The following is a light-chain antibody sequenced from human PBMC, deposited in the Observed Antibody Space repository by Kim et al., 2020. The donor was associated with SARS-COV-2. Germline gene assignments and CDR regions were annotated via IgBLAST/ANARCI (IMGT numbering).Light chain of an antibody. CDR2: NYS. CDR3: QSYDSSLGGVI. V-gene: IGLV1-40*01. CDR1: SSTRGAGYD. J-gene: IGLJ2*01. Sequence: RVASSCHGSSSTRGAGYDVNLYQQLPGTATKRDIFNYSNRPSGGTERFSGSKSDTSAALAITGLQAEDEADYYCQSYDSSLGGVIVGGGTQLTVL.